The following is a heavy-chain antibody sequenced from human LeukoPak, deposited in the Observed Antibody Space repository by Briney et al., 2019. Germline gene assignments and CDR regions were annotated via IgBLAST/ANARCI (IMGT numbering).Heavy chain of an antibody. CDR3: TSHRVVPAAMPVDY. J-gene: IGHJ4*02. V-gene: IGHV3-15*01. D-gene: IGHD2-2*01. CDR2: IKSKTDGGTT. CDR1: GFTFSNAW. Sequence: GGSLRLSCAASGFTFSNAWMSWVRQAPGKGLEWVGRIKSKTDGGTTDYAAPVKGRFTISRDDSKNTLYLQMNSLKAEDTAVYYYTSHRVVPAAMPVDYWGQGTLVTVSS.